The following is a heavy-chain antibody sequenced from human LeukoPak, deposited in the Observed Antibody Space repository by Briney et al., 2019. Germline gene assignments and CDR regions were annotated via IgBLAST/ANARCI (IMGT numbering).Heavy chain of an antibody. Sequence: PSETLSPTCTVSGGSISSSSYYWGWIRQPPGKGLEWIGSIYYSGSTYYNPSLKSRVTISVDTSKNQFSLKLSSVTAADTAVYYCVKWLQYFDYWGQGTLVTVSS. CDR1: GGSISSSSYY. V-gene: IGHV4-39*07. J-gene: IGHJ4*02. D-gene: IGHD5-12*01. CDR2: IYYSGST. CDR3: VKWLQYFDY.